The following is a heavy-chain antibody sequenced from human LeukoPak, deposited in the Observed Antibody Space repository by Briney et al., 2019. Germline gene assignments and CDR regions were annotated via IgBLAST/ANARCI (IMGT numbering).Heavy chain of an antibody. CDR1: GFTFNSYG. J-gene: IGHJ4*02. CDR3: AKDMDCSSINCHSTNYFDY. V-gene: IGHV3-30*18. D-gene: IGHD2-2*01. Sequence: GRSLRLSCVASGFTFNSYGMHWVRQAPGKGLEWVAVISYDGSNEYYGDSVKGRFTISRENSENTLYLQMNSLGAEDTAVYYCAKDMDCSSINCHSTNYFDYWGQGTPVTVSS. CDR2: ISYDGSNE.